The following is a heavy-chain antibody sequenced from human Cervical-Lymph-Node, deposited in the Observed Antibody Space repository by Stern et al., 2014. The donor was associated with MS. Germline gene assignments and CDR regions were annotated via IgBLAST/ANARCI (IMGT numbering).Heavy chain of an antibody. V-gene: IGHV1-8*01. J-gene: IGHJ4*02. CDR3: ARVRPVPGRRVDY. CDR2: VNPNNGNR. D-gene: IGHD6-19*01. Sequence: QVQLLESGGEVKKPGASVTVSCKASGYTFTRYDLHWVRQATGQGLEWMGWVNPNNGNRDSAQKFQGRLTMTTNTSISKAYMELTNLTSADTAVSHCARVRPVPGRRVDYWGQGTLVTVSS. CDR1: GYTFTRYD.